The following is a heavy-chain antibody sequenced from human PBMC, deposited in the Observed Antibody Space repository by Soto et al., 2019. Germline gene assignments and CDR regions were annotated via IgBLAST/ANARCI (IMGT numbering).Heavy chain of an antibody. CDR2: IYHTGST. Sequence: QLQLQESGSGLVKPSQTLSLTCTVSGDSMSSGGYSWSWIRQPPGKGLEWIGYIYHTGSTYYNPSLKNRFPLSLDRSKNQIPLKLSSVAAPDTAGYYCARVSLGGGGYYYGMDVWGQGTTVTVSS. CDR1: GDSMSSGGYS. J-gene: IGHJ6*02. D-gene: IGHD3-16*01. CDR3: ARVSLGGGGYYYGMDV. V-gene: IGHV4-30-2*01.